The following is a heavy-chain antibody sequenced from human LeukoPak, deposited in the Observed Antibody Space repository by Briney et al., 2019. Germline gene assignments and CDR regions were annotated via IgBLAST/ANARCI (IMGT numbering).Heavy chain of an antibody. V-gene: IGHV3-23*01. CDR1: GFTFSSYA. D-gene: IGHD2-21*02. CDR3: AKDGIVVLTAIPDWFDP. J-gene: IGHJ5*02. CDR2: ISGSGGST. Sequence: GGPLRLSCAASGFTFSSYAMSWVRQAPGKGLEWVSAISGSGGSTHYADSVKGRYTIPRDNSKNTLYLQMNSLRAEDTALDYCAKDGIVVLTAIPDWFDPWGQGTLVTVSS.